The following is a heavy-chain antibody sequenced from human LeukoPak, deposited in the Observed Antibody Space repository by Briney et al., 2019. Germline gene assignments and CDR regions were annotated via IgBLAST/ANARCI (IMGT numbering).Heavy chain of an antibody. J-gene: IGHJ4*02. CDR2: IYYSGST. Sequence: PSETLSLTCTVSGGSISSYYWSWIRQPPGKGLEWIGYIYYSGSTNYNPSLKSRVTISVDTSKNQFSLKLSSVTAADTAVYYCARSIPVSSWYKYYFDYWGQGTLVTVSS. D-gene: IGHD6-13*01. CDR3: ARSIPVSSWYKYYFDY. CDR1: GGSISSYY. V-gene: IGHV4-59*01.